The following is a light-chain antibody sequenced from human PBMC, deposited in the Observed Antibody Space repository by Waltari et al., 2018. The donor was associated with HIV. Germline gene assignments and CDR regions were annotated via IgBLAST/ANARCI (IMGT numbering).Light chain of an antibody. J-gene: IGLJ2*01. V-gene: IGLV1-47*01. CDR1: TSNIGSND. CDR3: VAWDDGLRGVV. CDR2: RNE. Sequence: SVLTQPPSASGTPGQRVTISCSGGTSNIGSNDVLWYQHLPGTAPRLRIHRNERRPSGVPDRFSGSTCANSACLAISGLRSEDEADYDCVAWDDGLRGVVFGGGTRVAVL.